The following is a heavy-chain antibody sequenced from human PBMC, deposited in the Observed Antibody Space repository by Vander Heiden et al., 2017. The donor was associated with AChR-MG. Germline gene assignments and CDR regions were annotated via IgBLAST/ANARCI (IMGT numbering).Heavy chain of an antibody. V-gene: IGHV4-31*03. CDR3: ARGLLWTGAFDI. D-gene: IGHD3-10*01. Sequence: QVQLQESGPGLVKPSQTLSLTCTVSGGSISSGGYYWSWIRQHPGKGLEWLGYIYYSRRTYYNPSLKSRVTISVDTSKNQFSLQLRSVTAADTAVYYCARGLLWTGAFDIWGQGTMVTVSS. J-gene: IGHJ3*02. CDR2: IYYSRRT. CDR1: GGSISSGGYY.